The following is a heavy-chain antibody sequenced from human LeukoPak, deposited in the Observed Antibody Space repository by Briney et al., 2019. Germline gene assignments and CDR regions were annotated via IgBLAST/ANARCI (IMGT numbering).Heavy chain of an antibody. CDR1: GFIFRNYW. D-gene: IGHD4-17*01. V-gene: IGHV3-7*02. CDR3: AITGGPTVTAFDL. Sequence: QPGGSLRLSCVASGFIFRNYWMSWVRQAPRKGLEWVANINHDGGDKNYVDSVKGRFTISRDNAKSSLYLQMNSLRVEDTAVYYCAITGGPTVTAFDLWGQGILVTVSS. CDR2: INHDGGDK. J-gene: IGHJ4*02.